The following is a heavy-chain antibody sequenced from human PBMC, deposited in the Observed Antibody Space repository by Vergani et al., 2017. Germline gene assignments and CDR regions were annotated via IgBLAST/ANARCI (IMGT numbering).Heavy chain of an antibody. Sequence: QVQLQESGPGLVKPSETLSLTCTVSGGSISSYSWSWIRQPPGKGLEWIGYIYYRGSTNYNPSLKSRVTISVDTSKNQFSLKLISVTAADTAVYYCARAYSSSWTRWYFDYWGQGTLVTVSS. CDR3: ARAYSSSWTRWYFDY. D-gene: IGHD6-13*01. CDR2: IYYRGST. CDR1: GGSISSYS. V-gene: IGHV4-59*01. J-gene: IGHJ4*02.